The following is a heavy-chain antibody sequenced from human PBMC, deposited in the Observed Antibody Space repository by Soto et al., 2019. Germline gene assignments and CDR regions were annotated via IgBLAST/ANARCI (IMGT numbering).Heavy chain of an antibody. CDR1: GYTFTNYG. Sequence: QVQLVLSGAEVKKPGASVKVSCKASGYTFTNYGISWVRQAPGQGLEWMGWISAYNDNTNYAQKLQGRVTMTTDTSTTTAYMELRSLRSDDTAVYYCARTIYYGSGRASRPDYCAMDVWGQGTTVTVSS. D-gene: IGHD3-10*01. V-gene: IGHV1-18*01. J-gene: IGHJ6*02. CDR2: ISAYNDNT. CDR3: ARTIYYGSGRASRPDYCAMDV.